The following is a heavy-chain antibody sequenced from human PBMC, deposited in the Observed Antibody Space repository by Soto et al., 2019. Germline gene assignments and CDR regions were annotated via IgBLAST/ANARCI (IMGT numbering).Heavy chain of an antibody. CDR3: ARQGYASGTNSFAS. CDR1: DYSIRFGYY. J-gene: IGHJ5*01. CDR2: IYYNGNT. Sequence: SETLSLTCTVSDYSIRFGYYWGWIRQPPGKGLEWIGSIYYNGNTYYNPSLKSRVTISVDTSKNHFSLKLNSVTAAETAVYYCARQGYASGTNSFASWGQGTLVTVPQ. D-gene: IGHD3-10*01. V-gene: IGHV4-38-2*02.